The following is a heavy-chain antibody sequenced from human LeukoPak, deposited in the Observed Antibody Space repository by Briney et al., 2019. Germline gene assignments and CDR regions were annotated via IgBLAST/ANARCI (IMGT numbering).Heavy chain of an antibody. CDR1: GGCFSGYY. Sequence: SETLSLTCALYGGCFSGYYWSWIRQPPGKGLEWIGEINHSGSTNYNPSLKSRVTISVDTSKNQFSLKLSSVTAADTAVYYCARGTMTTVTYYFGYWGQGTLVTVSS. J-gene: IGHJ4*02. V-gene: IGHV4-34*01. CDR2: INHSGST. D-gene: IGHD4-17*01. CDR3: ARGTMTTVTYYFGY.